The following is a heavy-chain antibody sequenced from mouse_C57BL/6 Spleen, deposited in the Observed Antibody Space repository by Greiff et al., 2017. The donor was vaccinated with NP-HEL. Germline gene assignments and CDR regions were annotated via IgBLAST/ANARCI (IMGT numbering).Heavy chain of an antibody. CDR3: ARDYCGSSSAWFAY. V-gene: IGHV1-39*01. Sequence: EVQLQQSGPELVKPGASVKISCTASGYSFTDYNMNWVKQSNGKSLEWIGVINPNYGTTSYNQKFKGKATLTVDQSSSTAYMQLNSLTSEDSAVYDCARDYCGSSSAWFAYWGQGTLVTVSA. D-gene: IGHD1-1*01. CDR1: GYSFTDYN. CDR2: INPNYGTT. J-gene: IGHJ3*01.